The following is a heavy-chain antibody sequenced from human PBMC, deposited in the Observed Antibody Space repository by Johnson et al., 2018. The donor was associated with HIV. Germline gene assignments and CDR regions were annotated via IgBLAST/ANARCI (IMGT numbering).Heavy chain of an antibody. D-gene: IGHD2-21*01. J-gene: IGHJ3*02. CDR1: GFTFSDYY. Sequence: QVQLVESGGGLVKPGGSLRLSCAASGFTFSDYYMSWIRQAPGKGLEWVSYISSSGSIMYYVDSVKGRFTISRATAKNSLYRQMNSLRAEDTAVYFCARVAYCGGDCYSRAHAFDIWGQGTMVTVSS. CDR2: ISSSGSIM. V-gene: IGHV3-11*04. CDR3: ARVAYCGGDCYSRAHAFDI.